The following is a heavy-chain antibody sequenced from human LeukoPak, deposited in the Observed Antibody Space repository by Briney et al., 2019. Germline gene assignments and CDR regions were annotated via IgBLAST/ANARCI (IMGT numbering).Heavy chain of an antibody. CDR2: IKQDGSEK. J-gene: IGHJ4*02. D-gene: IGHD3/OR15-3a*01. CDR3: AREGRFLDGYGGDY. Sequence: GGSLRLSXAASGFTFSSYWMSWVRQAPGKGLEWVANIKQDGSEKYYVDSVKGRFTISRDNAKNSLYLQMNSLRAEDTAVYYCAREGRFLDGYGGDYWGQGTLVTVSS. CDR1: GFTFSSYW. V-gene: IGHV3-7*01.